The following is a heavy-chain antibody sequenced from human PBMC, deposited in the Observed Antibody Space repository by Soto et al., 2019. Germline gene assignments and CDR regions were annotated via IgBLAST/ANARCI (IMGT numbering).Heavy chain of an antibody. D-gene: IGHD3-10*01. CDR2: ISGSGRNT. V-gene: IGHV3-23*01. Sequence: EVQMLESGGDLEHPGGSQRLSCAASGFTFSNYAMNWVRQAPGKGLEWVSSISGSGRNTYYADSVKGRLTISRDSSKNTLYLQMNSLRVEDTGVYYCAKDLNGSGSFTSYYHYGMDVWGQGTTVTVSS. CDR1: GFTFSNYA. J-gene: IGHJ6*02. CDR3: AKDLNGSGSFTSYYHYGMDV.